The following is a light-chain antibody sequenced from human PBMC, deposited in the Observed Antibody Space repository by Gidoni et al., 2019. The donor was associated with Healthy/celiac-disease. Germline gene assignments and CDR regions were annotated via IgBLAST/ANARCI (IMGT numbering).Light chain of an antibody. J-gene: IGKJ1*01. CDR2: GAS. CDR1: QSVSSSY. V-gene: IGKV3-20*01. Sequence: EIVLTQSPGTLSLSPGERATLSCRASQSVSSSYLAWYQQKPGQAPRLLIYGASSMATGIPYMFSGSGSGTDFTLTISRLEPEDFAVYYCQQYGSSPWTFGQGTKVEIK. CDR3: QQYGSSPWT.